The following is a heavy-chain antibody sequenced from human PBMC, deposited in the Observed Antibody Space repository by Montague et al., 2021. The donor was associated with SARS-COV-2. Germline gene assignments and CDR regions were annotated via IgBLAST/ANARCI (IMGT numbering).Heavy chain of an antibody. CDR1: GLTVSSNY. J-gene: IGHJ6*02. V-gene: IGHV3-66*02. CDR3: ARDSYGMDV. CDR2: IYSGGST. Sequence: SLRLSCAASGLTVSSNYMSWVRQAPGKGLEWVSVIYSGGSTYYADSVMGRFTIPRDNSKNTLYLHMNSLRDEDTAVYYCARDSYGMDVWGQGTTVTVSS.